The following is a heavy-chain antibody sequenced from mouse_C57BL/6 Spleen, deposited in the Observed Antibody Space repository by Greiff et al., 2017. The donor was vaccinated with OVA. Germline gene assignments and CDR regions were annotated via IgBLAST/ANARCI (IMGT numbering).Heavy chain of an antibody. Sequence: VQLQQSGPELVKPGASVKISCKASGYSFTGYYMNWVKQSPEKSLEWIGEINPSTGGTTYNQKFKAKATLTVDQSSSTAYMQLKSLTSEDSAVYYCARRDYDGAWFAYWGQGTLVTVSA. J-gene: IGHJ3*01. V-gene: IGHV1-42*01. CDR3: ARRDYDGAWFAY. CDR1: GYSFTGYY. CDR2: INPSTGGT. D-gene: IGHD2-4*01.